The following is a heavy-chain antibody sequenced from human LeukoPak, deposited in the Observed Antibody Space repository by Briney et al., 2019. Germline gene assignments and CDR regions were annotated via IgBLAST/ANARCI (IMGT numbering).Heavy chain of an antibody. J-gene: IGHJ5*02. D-gene: IGHD6-6*01. CDR3: ARLSSIAARGEWFDP. CDR2: IIPIFGTA. Sequence: SVKVPCKASGGTFSSYAISWVRQAPGQGLEWMGGIIPIFGTANYAQKFQGRVTITADESTSTAYMELSSLRSEDTAVYYCARLSSIAARGEWFDPWGQGTLVTVSS. V-gene: IGHV1-69*13. CDR1: GGTFSSYA.